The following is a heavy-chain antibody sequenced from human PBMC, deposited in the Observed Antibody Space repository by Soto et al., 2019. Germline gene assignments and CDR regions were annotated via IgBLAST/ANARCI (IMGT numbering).Heavy chain of an antibody. CDR2: IIPIFGTA. J-gene: IGHJ4*02. D-gene: IGHD3-22*01. CDR3: ASNYYDAERFDY. Sequence: QVQLVQSGAEVKKPGSSVKVSYKASGGTFSSYAISWVRQAPGQGLEWMGGIIPIFGTANYAQKFQGRVTITPDESTSTAYMELSSLRSEDTAVYYCASNYYDAERFDYWGQGTLVTVSS. V-gene: IGHV1-69*01. CDR1: GGTFSSYA.